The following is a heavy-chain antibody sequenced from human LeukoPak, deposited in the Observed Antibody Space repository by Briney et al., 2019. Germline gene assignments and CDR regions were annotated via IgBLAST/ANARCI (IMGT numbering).Heavy chain of an antibody. V-gene: IGHV4-61*02. CDR3: AREGSGSYYNFAY. J-gene: IGHJ4*02. Sequence: PSETLSLTCTVSGDSISSGDYYWSWIRQPAGTGLEWIGRIYTSGSTYYNPSLKSRVTMSVDTSKNQFSLTLSSVTAADTAVYYCAREGSGSYYNFAYWGQGTLVTVSS. CDR2: IYTSGST. D-gene: IGHD3-10*01. CDR1: GDSISSGDYY.